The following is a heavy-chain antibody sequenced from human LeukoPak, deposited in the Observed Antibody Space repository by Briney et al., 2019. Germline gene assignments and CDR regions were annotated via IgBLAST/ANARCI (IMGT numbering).Heavy chain of an antibody. Sequence: QSGRSLRLSCAASGFTFSSYEMNWVRQAPGKGLEWVSYISSSGSTIYYADSVKGRFTISRDNAKNSLYLQMNSLRAEDTAVYYCALAATYYYYGMDVWGKGTTVTVSS. CDR1: GFTFSSYE. CDR3: ALAATYYYYGMDV. J-gene: IGHJ6*04. CDR2: ISSSGSTI. V-gene: IGHV3-48*03. D-gene: IGHD2-15*01.